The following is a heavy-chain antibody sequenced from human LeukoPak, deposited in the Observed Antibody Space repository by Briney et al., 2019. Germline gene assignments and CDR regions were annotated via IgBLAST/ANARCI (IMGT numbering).Heavy chain of an antibody. CDR2: TYYSGTT. CDR1: GDSITSSDYY. Sequence: SETLSLTCTVSGDSITSSDYYWGWIRQPPGTGLEWIGTTYYSGTTSYNPSLKSRVTISVDTSKNQFSLKLSSVTAADTAVYYCARLGYCSSTACYLYSINWFDTWGQGTLVTVSS. V-gene: IGHV4-39*01. D-gene: IGHD2-2*01. CDR3: ARLGYCSSTACYLYSINWFDT. J-gene: IGHJ5*02.